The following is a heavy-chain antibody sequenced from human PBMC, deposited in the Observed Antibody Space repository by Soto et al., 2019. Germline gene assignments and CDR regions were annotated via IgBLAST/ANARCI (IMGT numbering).Heavy chain of an antibody. D-gene: IGHD3-3*01. Sequence: GASVKVSCKASGYTFTSYAMHWVRQAPGQRLEWMGWINAGNGNTKYSQKFQGRVTITRDTSASTAYMELSSLRSEDTAVYYCARARFLEWLSYYYYMDVWGKGTTVNVSS. CDR1: GYTFTSYA. CDR3: ARARFLEWLSYYYYMDV. V-gene: IGHV1-3*01. J-gene: IGHJ6*03. CDR2: INAGNGNT.